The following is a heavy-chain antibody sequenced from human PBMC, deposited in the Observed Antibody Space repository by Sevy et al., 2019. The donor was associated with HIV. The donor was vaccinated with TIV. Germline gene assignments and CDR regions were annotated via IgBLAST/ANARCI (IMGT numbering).Heavy chain of an antibody. J-gene: IGHJ6*02. CDR2: IYYSGST. V-gene: IGHV4-31*03. CDR3: ARGSGEAYYYYYYGMDV. Sequence: SETLSLTCTVSGGSISSGGYYWSWIRQHPGKGLEWIGYIYYSGSTYYYPSLKSRVTISVDTSKNQFSLKLSSVTAADTAVYYCARGSGEAYYYYYYGMDVWGQGTTVTASS. CDR1: GGSISSGGYY.